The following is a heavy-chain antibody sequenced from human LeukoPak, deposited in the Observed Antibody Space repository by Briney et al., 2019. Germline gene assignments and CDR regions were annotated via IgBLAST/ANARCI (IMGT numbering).Heavy chain of an antibody. D-gene: IGHD4-17*01. CDR1: GVSFNDYY. CDR3: TRMTTGHDY. Sequence: SETLSLTCAVSGVSFNDYYWSWVRQTPGKGLEWIGEINHSGYTNDSPSLKSRVTLSIDTSRKQFSPNVRSVTVADTGIYYCTRMTTGHDYWGQGTLVTVSS. CDR2: INHSGYT. J-gene: IGHJ4*02. V-gene: IGHV4-34*01.